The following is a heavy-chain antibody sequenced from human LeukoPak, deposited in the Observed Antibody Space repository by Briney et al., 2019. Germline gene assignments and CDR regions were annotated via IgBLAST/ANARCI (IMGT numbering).Heavy chain of an antibody. CDR3: ARGADYTNNWYSLDY. J-gene: IGHJ4*02. D-gene: IGHD6-13*01. CDR1: GGSIRSSY. V-gene: IGHV4-4*07. CDR2: VSSAGST. Sequence: PSETLSLTCSVSGGSIRSSYWNWIRQPAGKGLEWVGRVSSAGSTNYNPSLKSRLTVSVDTSKNQFSLNLTSVTAADTAVYYCARGADYTNNWYSLDYWGQGTLVTVSS.